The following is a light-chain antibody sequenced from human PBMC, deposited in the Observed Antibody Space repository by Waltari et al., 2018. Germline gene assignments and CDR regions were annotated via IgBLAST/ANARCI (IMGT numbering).Light chain of an antibody. CDR1: GNNVGGNYL. CDR2: EVN. J-gene: IGLJ2*01. CDR3: CSSAGGTTGV. V-gene: IGLV2-23*02. Sequence: QSALTQPASVAGSPGQSITISCTATGNNVGGNYLVSWYQQLPGKAPKLMIYEVNKRPSGVSSRFSGSKSGNTASLTISGLLAEDEADYYCCSSAGGTTGVFGGGTKLAVL.